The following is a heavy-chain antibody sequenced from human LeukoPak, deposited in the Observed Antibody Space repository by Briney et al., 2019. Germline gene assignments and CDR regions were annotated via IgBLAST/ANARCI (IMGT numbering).Heavy chain of an antibody. CDR1: GFTFSGYV. V-gene: IGHV3-23*01. D-gene: IGHD7-27*01. CDR2: ISGSGGKT. Sequence: GGSLRLSCAASGFTFSGYVMSWVRQAPGRGLECVAGISGSGGKTYYAGSVKGRFSISRDNSKNTLYLQMNSLRAEDTALYFCARLPGDIPPHFDRWFDSWGPGILVTVSS. J-gene: IGHJ5*01. CDR3: ARLPGDIPPHFDRWFDS.